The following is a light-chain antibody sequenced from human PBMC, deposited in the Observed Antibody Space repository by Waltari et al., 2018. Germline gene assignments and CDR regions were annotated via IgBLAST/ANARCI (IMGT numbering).Light chain of an antibody. CDR3: QQYHTTPNT. CDR2: WAA. CDR1: QSVVKTSNNTYY. Sequence: EIVMTQSPDSLPVALGERATINCKSSQSVVKTSNNTYYLTWYQQKPGQPTRLLIYWAATRECGVPDRFSGRASAAAFAHTISRQQAEDVAVHCCQQYHTTPNTFGQGAPLAMK. V-gene: IGKV4-1*01. J-gene: IGKJ2*01.